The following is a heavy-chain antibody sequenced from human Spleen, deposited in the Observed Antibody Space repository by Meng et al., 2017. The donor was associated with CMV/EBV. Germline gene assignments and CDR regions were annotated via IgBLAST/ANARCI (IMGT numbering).Heavy chain of an antibody. CDR3: ARVSWCGYFGHKNYYYMDV. J-gene: IGHJ6*02. V-gene: IGHV4-59*08. CDR2: VYYSGTT. Sequence: SETLSLTCTVSGGSISSYYWSWIRQPPGKGLEWIGHVYYSGTTHYSPSLESRVTISLDMSKNQFSLRLISVTAADTALYYCARVSWCGYFGHKNYYYMDVWGQGTTVTVSS. CDR1: GGSISSYY. D-gene: IGHD3-3*01.